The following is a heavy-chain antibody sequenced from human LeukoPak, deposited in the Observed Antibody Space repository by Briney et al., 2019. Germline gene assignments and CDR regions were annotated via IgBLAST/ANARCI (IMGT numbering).Heavy chain of an antibody. CDR2: MNPNSGNT. V-gene: IGHV1-8*01. CDR1: GYTFTSYD. Sequence: ASVTVSCKASGYTFTSYDLNWVRQATGQGLEWMGWMNPNSGNTGFAQKFQGRVTMTRNTSISTAYMHLSSLRSEDTAVYYCARVVRTTVTDGGDYWGQGTRVTVSS. J-gene: IGHJ4*02. D-gene: IGHD4-17*01. CDR3: ARVVRTTVTDGGDY.